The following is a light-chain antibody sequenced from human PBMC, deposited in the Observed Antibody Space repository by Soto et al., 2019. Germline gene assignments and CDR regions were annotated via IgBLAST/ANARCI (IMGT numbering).Light chain of an antibody. CDR3: SSNGGSGAFDV. Sequence: QSALTQPASVSGSPGQSITISCTGTSSDVGSYNLVSWYQQHPGKAPQLMISEVSQRPSGVSNRVSGSKSGNTASLTSSGPQDEDEAYYYCSSNGGSGAFDVFGAGTKLTVL. J-gene: IGLJ2*01. CDR2: EVS. CDR1: SSDVGSYNL. V-gene: IGLV2-23*02.